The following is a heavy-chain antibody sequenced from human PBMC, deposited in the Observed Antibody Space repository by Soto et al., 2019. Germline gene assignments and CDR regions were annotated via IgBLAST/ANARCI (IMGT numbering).Heavy chain of an antibody. CDR2: IYTSGST. J-gene: IGHJ4*02. CDR1: GGSINSYY. V-gene: IGHV4-4*07. CDR3: ARGFGSSWYYFDY. D-gene: IGHD2-2*01. Sequence: NPSETLSLTCTVSGGSINSYYWTWIRQPAGKGLEWIGRIYTSGSTNYNPSLKSRVTMSVDTSKNQFSLKLTSVTAADTAVYYCARGFGSSWYYFDYWGQGTQVTVSS.